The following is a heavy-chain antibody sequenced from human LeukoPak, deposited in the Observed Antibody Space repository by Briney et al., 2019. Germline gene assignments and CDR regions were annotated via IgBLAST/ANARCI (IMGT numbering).Heavy chain of an antibody. CDR1: GGSISSYY. D-gene: IGHD2-2*01. J-gene: IGHJ4*02. CDR3: ARGGGHYCSSTSCSFDY. CDR2: IYYSGST. Sequence: SETLSLTCTVSGGSISSYYWSWIRQPPGKGLEWIGYIYYSGSTNYNPSLKSRVTISVDTSKNQFFLKLSSVTAADTAVYYCARGGGHYCSSTSCSFDYWGQGTLVTVSS. V-gene: IGHV4-59*01.